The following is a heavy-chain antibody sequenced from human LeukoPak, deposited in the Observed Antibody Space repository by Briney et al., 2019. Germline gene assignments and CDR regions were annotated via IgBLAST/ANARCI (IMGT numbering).Heavy chain of an antibody. D-gene: IGHD5-18*01. CDR2: ISGDGGST. Sequence: GGSLRLSCAASGFTFDDYAMHWVRQAPGKGLEWVSPISGDGGSTYYADSVKGRLTISRDNSKNSLYLQMNSLRTEDTALYYCAKDTQLWPPTFDYWGQGTLVTVSS. CDR3: AKDTQLWPPTFDY. J-gene: IGHJ4*02. CDR1: GFTFDDYA. V-gene: IGHV3-43*02.